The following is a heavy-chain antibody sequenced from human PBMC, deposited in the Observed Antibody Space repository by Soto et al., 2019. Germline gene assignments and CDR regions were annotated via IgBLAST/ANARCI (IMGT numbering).Heavy chain of an antibody. D-gene: IGHD3-9*01. J-gene: IGHJ4*02. V-gene: IGHV3-11*06. CDR3: ASRYYDIFTGPASYFAC. CDR2: ISSSTRYT. Sequence: QVQLVESGGGLVKPGGSLRLSCAASGFTFSDYYMSWIRQAPGKGLEWVSYISSSTRYTNYADSVKGRFTISRDNAKNSLDLKMYSRRADDTAVYYGASRYYDIFTGPASYFACWGQGTLVTFAS. CDR1: GFTFSDYY.